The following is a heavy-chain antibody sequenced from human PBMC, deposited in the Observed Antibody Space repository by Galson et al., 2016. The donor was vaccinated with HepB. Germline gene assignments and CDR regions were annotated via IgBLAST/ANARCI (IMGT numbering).Heavy chain of an antibody. CDR2: INQDGNEK. J-gene: IGHJ6*02. Sequence: SLRLSCAASGFTFTSYWMSWVRQAPGKGLEWVGNINQDGNEKCSVDSVQGRFTISRDNCTNSLYLQMSSLIVEDAGVYYCARRLNTQRRLAGWGWDLDVWGQGTTVTVS. CDR3: ARRLNTQRRLAGWGWDLDV. D-gene: IGHD6-19*01. CDR1: GFTFTSYW. V-gene: IGHV3-7*01.